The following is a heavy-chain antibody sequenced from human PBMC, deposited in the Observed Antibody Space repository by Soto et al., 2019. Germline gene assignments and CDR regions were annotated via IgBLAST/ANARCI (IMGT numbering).Heavy chain of an antibody. J-gene: IGHJ5*02. V-gene: IGHV3-74*01. CDR3: ARDYHGSGNP. CDR1: GFTWSYFW. Sequence: EVQLVESGGGLVQPGGSLRLSCAASGFTWSYFWMHWVRQAPGKGLVWLSRIKGDGSDTDYADSVKGRFTISRDNAKNTLYLQMNNLRVDDTAVYYCARDYHGSGNPCGQGTLVTVSS. CDR2: IKGDGSDT. D-gene: IGHD3-10*01.